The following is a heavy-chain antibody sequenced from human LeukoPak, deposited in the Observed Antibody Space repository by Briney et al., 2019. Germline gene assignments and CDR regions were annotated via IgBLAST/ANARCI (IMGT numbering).Heavy chain of an antibody. J-gene: IGHJ4*02. D-gene: IGHD6-13*01. V-gene: IGHV4-59*01. CDR1: GGSISGYY. CDR2: IYYIGNT. Sequence: PSETLSLTCTVSGGSISGYYWSWFRQPPGKGLEWIGYIYYIGNTIYNPSLRSRVTVLVDTSKNQFSLKLSSVTAADTAVYYCARGSSWWDYWGQGTLVTVSS. CDR3: ARGSSWWDY.